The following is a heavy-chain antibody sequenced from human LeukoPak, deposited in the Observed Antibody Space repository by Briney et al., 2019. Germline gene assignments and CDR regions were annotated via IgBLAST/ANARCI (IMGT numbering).Heavy chain of an antibody. D-gene: IGHD2-8*02. CDR3: ARDQGIGVYWYWYFDF. Sequence: PSETLSLTCTVSGGSITSSYWNWIRQPAGRGLEWIGRLSSSGTTYNPSLKSRVTMSLDTSKNQFSLRLRSVTAADTAVYYCARDQGIGVYWYWYFDFWGRGTLITVSS. CDR2: LSSSGTT. V-gene: IGHV4-4*07. J-gene: IGHJ2*01. CDR1: GGSITSSY.